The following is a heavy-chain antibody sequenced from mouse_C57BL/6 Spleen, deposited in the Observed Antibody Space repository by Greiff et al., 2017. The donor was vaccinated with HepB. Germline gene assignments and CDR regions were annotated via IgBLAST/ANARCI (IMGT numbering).Heavy chain of an antibody. Sequence: QVQLQQPGAELVKPGASVKLSCKASGYTLTSYWMHWVKQRPGQGLGWIGMIHPNSGSTNYNEKFKSKATLTVDKSSSTAYMQLSSLTSEDSAVYYCAREIYYDFDVWGTGTTVTVSS. D-gene: IGHD2-1*01. CDR1: GYTLTSYW. CDR2: IHPNSGST. J-gene: IGHJ1*03. CDR3: AREIYYDFDV. V-gene: IGHV1-64*01.